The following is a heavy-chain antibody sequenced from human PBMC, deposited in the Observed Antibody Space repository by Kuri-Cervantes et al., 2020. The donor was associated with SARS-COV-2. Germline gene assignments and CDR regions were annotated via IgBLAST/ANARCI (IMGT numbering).Heavy chain of an antibody. CDR2: INPNSGGT. CDR3: ARGFNSAVAGTYWFDP. J-gene: IGHJ5*02. CDR1: GYTFTGYY. Sequence: ASVQVSCKASGYTFTGYYMHWVRQAPGQGLEWMGWINPNSGGTNYAQKFQGRVTMTRDTSISTAYMELSRLRSDDKAVYYCARGFNSAVAGTYWFDPWGQGTLVTVSS. D-gene: IGHD6-19*01. V-gene: IGHV1-2*02.